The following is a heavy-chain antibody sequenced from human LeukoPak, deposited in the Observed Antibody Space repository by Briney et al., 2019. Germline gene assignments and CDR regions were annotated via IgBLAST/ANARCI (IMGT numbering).Heavy chain of an antibody. V-gene: IGHV4-34*01. J-gene: IGHJ4*02. CDR1: GGSFSGYY. CDR3: ARGRWGRGYSGYDYPRLFDY. Sequence: SETLSLTCAVYGGSFSGYYLSWIRQPPGKGLEWIGEINHSGSTNYNPSLKSRVTISVDTSKNQFSLKLSSVTAADTAVYYCARGRWGRGYSGYDYPRLFDYWGQGTLVTVSS. CDR2: INHSGST. D-gene: IGHD5-12*01.